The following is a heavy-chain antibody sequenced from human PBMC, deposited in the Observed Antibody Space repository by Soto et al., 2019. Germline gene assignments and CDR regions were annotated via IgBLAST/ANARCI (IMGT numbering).Heavy chain of an antibody. CDR3: TVVGTGTLRY. Sequence: EVQLVESGGGLVQPGGSLRLSCAASGFTFSTAWMSWVRQAPGKGLEWVGRIKSKTDGETSDYAAPVKGRFTISRDDSKNMLFLHMNSLKTEDTAVYYCTVVGTGTLRYWGQGYLVTVTS. CDR2: IKSKTDGETS. V-gene: IGHV3-15*01. CDR1: GFTFSTAW. D-gene: IGHD1-7*01. J-gene: IGHJ4*02.